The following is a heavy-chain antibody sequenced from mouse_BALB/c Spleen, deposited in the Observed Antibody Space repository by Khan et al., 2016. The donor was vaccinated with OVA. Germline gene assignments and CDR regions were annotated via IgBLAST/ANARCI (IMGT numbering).Heavy chain of an antibody. J-gene: IGHJ3*01. CDR3: ARGDYYGSSSFAY. CDR2: ISCYNGVI. CDR1: GYSLTGYY. V-gene: IGHV1S34*01. D-gene: IGHD1-1*01. Sequence: LVKTGASVKISCKASGYSLTGYYMHWVKQSHGKSLEWIGYISCYNGVISYTQKFKGKATFTVDTSSSTAYMQLNSLTSEDSAVYYCARGDYYGSSSFAYWGQGTLVTVSA.